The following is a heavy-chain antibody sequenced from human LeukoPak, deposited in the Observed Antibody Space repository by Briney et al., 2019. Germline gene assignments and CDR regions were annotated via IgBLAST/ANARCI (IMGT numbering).Heavy chain of an antibody. J-gene: IGHJ4*02. D-gene: IGHD4-23*01. CDR2: IYYSGST. V-gene: IGHV4-30-4*01. CDR3: TRDLDYGGNRFDY. Sequence: SETLSLTCTVSGGSISSGDYYWSWIRQPPGKGLEWIGYIYYSGSTYYNPSLKSRVTISVDTSTNQSSLKLSSVTAADPAVYYCTRDLDYGGNRFDYWGQGTLVTVSS. CDR1: GGSISSGDYY.